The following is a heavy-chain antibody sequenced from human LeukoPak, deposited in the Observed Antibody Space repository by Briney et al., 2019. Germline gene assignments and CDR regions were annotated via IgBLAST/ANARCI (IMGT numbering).Heavy chain of an antibody. J-gene: IGHJ6*02. D-gene: IGHD1-26*01. CDR1: GGSISSGGYY. Sequence: SQTLSLTCTVSGGSISSGGYYWSWIRQHPGKGLEWIGYIYYSGSTYYNPSLKSRVTISVDTSKNQFSLKLSSVTAADTAVYYCASLLRKDYYYYGMDVWGQGTTVTVSS. CDR3: ASLLRKDYYYYGMDV. V-gene: IGHV4-31*03. CDR2: IYYSGST.